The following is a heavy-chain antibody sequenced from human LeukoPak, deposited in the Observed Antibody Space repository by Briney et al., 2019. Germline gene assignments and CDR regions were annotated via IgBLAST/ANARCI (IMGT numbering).Heavy chain of an antibody. J-gene: IGHJ4*02. Sequence: ASVKVSCKASGYTFTSYGISWVRQAPGQGLEWMGWISAYNGNTNYAQKLQGRVTMTTGTSTSTAYMELRSLRSDDTAVYYCARIRDYYGSGSYSYYFDYWGQGTLVTVSS. CDR2: ISAYNGNT. D-gene: IGHD3-10*01. CDR1: GYTFTSYG. CDR3: ARIRDYYGSGSYSYYFDY. V-gene: IGHV1-18*01.